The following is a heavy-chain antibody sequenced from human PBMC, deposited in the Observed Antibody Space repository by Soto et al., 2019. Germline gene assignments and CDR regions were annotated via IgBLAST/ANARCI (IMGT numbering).Heavy chain of an antibody. Sequence: SETLSLTCAVYGGSFSGYYWSWIRQPPGKGLEWIGEINHSGSTNYNPSLKSRVTISVDTSKNQFSLKLSSVTAADTAVYYCALRSDIVVVPAAYYFDYWGQGTLVTVSS. V-gene: IGHV4-34*01. J-gene: IGHJ4*02. CDR1: GGSFSGYY. CDR3: ALRSDIVVVPAAYYFDY. D-gene: IGHD2-2*01. CDR2: INHSGST.